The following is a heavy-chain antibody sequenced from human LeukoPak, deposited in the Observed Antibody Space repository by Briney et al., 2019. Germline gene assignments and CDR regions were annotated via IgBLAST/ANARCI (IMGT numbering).Heavy chain of an antibody. CDR3: ARADCSSTSCYTDY. CDR2: INPNSGGT. Sequence: ASVKVSCKASGYTFTGYYMHWVRQAPGQGLEWMGWINPNSGGTNYAQKFQGRVTMTRDTSISTAYMELSRLTSDDTAVYYCARADCSSTSCYTDYWGQGTLVTVSS. D-gene: IGHD2-2*02. V-gene: IGHV1-2*02. J-gene: IGHJ4*02. CDR1: GYTFTGYY.